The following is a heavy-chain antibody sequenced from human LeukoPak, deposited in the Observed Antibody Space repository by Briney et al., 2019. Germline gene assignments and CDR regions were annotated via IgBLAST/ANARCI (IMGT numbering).Heavy chain of an antibody. CDR2: INPNSGGT. V-gene: IGHV1-2*02. D-gene: IGHD3-9*01. CDR1: GYTFSGYY. Sequence: VASVKVSCKASGYTFSGYYIHWVRQAPGHGLEWMGWINPNSGGTNYAQKFQGRVTLTRDTSINTAYMELSRLRSDDTAVYYCARVLRYYDILSKPFDYWGQGTLVTVSS. CDR3: ARVLRYYDILSKPFDY. J-gene: IGHJ4*02.